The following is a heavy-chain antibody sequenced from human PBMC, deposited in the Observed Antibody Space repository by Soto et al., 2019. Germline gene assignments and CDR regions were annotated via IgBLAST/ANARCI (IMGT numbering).Heavy chain of an antibody. D-gene: IGHD6-6*01. CDR2: ISYGGGAT. J-gene: IGHJ6*03. V-gene: IGHV3-48*01. Sequence: PGGSLRLSCAASGFPFSGYSMNWVRQASGKGLEWISYISYGGGATYYADSVKGRFTISRDHAKNSLFLQMNSLRAEDTAVYFCATVSSSSSYMDVWGKGTTVTVSS. CDR3: ATVSSSSSYMDV. CDR1: GFPFSGYS.